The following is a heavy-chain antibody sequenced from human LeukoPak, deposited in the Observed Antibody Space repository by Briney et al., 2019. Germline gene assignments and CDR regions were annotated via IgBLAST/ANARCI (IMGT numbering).Heavy chain of an antibody. V-gene: IGHV3-7*01. CDR2: INQDGSEK. J-gene: IGHJ5*02. CDR1: GFTLITYW. D-gene: IGHD3-22*01. CDR3: ARDLGQYYDTSDNWFDP. Sequence: GGSLRLSCAASGFTLITYWMTWVRQAPGKGLEWVANINQDGSEKYYVGSVKGRFTISRDNARNSLYLQMNSLRAEDTAVYYCARDLGQYYDTSDNWFDPWGQGTLVTVSS.